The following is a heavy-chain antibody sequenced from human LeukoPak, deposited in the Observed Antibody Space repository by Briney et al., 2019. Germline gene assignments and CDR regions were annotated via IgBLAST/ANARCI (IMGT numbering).Heavy chain of an antibody. Sequence: SETLSLTCAVYGGSFSGHYWSWIRQPPGKGLEWIGEINHSGSTNYNPSLKSRVTISVDTSKNQFSLKLSSVTAADTAVYYCARGKRDYYDSSPFDYWGQGALVTVSS. V-gene: IGHV4-34*01. CDR2: INHSGST. J-gene: IGHJ4*02. CDR3: ARGKRDYYDSSPFDY. CDR1: GGSFSGHY. D-gene: IGHD3-22*01.